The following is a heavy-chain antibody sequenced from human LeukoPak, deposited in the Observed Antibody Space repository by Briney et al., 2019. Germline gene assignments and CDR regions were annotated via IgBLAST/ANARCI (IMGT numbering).Heavy chain of an antibody. D-gene: IGHD3-3*01. J-gene: IGHJ6*02. CDR1: GFTFSDYY. Sequence: GGSLRLSCAASGFTFSDYYMSWIRQAPGKGLEWVSYISSSGSTIYYADSVKGRFTISRDNAKNSLYLQMNSLRAEDTAVYYCARAIERLSYYYYGMDVWGQGTTVTVSS. CDR3: ARAIERLSYYYYGMDV. V-gene: IGHV3-11*01. CDR2: ISSSGSTI.